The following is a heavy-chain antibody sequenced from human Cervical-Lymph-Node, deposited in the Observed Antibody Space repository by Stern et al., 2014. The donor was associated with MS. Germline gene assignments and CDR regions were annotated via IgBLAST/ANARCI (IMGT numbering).Heavy chain of an antibody. CDR2: ISAYNGNT. Sequence: QVQLVQSGAEVKKPGASVKVSCNTSGYTFLSYAISWVRQGPGQGLEWMGWISAYNGNTNYAQKFQGRVTMTIDTSTSIAYMELRSLRSDDTAVYYCAGCGGGSCFGYYQYGMDVWGQGTTVIVSS. V-gene: IGHV1-18*01. CDR1: GYTFLSYA. J-gene: IGHJ6*02. D-gene: IGHD2-15*01. CDR3: AGCGGGSCFGYYQYGMDV.